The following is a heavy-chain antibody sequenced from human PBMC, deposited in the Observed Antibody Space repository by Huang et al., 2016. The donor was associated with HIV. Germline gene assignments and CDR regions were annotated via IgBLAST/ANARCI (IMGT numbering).Heavy chain of an antibody. CDR2: LNHRGLS. CDR1: GGSLRDHY. V-gene: IGHV4-34*02. Sequence: QVQLQQWGAGLLKPSGALSLKCDVYGGSLRDHYWTWIRLSPGKRLEWIGELNHRGLSTYNPSLRSRVTMSVDMSKNQFSLNLTSLTAADTAVYYCARPRMTATSSDSTWSFFDSWSQGTLVIVSS. D-gene: IGHD2-21*02. J-gene: IGHJ4*02. CDR3: ARPRMTATSSDSTWSFFDS.